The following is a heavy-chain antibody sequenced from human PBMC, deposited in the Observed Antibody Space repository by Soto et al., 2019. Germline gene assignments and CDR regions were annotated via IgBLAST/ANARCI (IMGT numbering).Heavy chain of an antibody. V-gene: IGHV4-39*01. CDR2: IYYSGST. CDR3: ARHYSSGSRNWFDP. J-gene: IGHJ5*02. D-gene: IGHD6-19*01. Sequence: PSETLSLTCSVSGGSINSSSSFWGWVRQPPGKGLEWIGSIYYSGSTYYNPSLSIRVTISVDTSKNQFSLKLSSVTVAATAVFYCARHYSSGSRNWFDPWGQGTLVTVSS. CDR1: GGSINSSSSF.